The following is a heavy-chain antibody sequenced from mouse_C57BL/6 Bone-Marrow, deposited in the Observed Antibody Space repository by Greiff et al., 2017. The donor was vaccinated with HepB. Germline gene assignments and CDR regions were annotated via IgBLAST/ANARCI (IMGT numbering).Heavy chain of an antibody. CDR2: IWSGGST. CDR1: GFSLTSYG. Sequence: LQESGPGLVQPSQSLSITCTVSGFSLTSYGVHWVRQSPGKGLEWLGVIWSGGSTDYNAAFISRLSISKDNSKSQVFFKMNSLQADDTAIYYCARKFGYYPYYAMDYWGQGTSVTVSS. D-gene: IGHD2-3*01. J-gene: IGHJ4*01. V-gene: IGHV2-2*01. CDR3: ARKFGYYPYYAMDY.